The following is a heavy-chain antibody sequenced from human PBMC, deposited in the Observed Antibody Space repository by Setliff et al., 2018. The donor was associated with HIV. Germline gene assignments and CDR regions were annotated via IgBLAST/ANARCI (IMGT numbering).Heavy chain of an antibody. CDR3: ARGILGVTRSPDY. CDR1: RFTFSSYW. Sequence: PGGSLRLSCAASRFTFSSYWMNWVRQAPGKGLEWVANIKQDESEKYDVDSVKGRFTISRDNAKNTVYLQMNSLRAEDTAVYYCARGILGVTRSPDYWGQGTLVTVSS. J-gene: IGHJ4*02. CDR2: IKQDESEK. V-gene: IGHV3-7*01. D-gene: IGHD1-26*01.